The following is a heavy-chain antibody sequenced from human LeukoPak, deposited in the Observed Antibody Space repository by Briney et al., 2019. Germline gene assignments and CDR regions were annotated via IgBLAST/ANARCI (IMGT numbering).Heavy chain of an antibody. V-gene: IGHV3-9*01. Sequence: GGSLRLSCAASGFTFSNFAMSWVRQAPGKGLEWVSGINWNTNSIKYADSVKGRFTISRDNAKNSLYLQMNSLRAEDTAFYYCAKGSSGWSTDAFDIWGQGTMVTVSS. CDR1: GFTFSNFA. D-gene: IGHD6-19*01. CDR3: AKGSSGWSTDAFDI. J-gene: IGHJ3*02. CDR2: INWNTNSI.